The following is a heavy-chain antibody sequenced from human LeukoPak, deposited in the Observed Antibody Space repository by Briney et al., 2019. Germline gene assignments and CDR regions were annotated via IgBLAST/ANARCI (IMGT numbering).Heavy chain of an antibody. CDR3: AIGYSYGFDY. V-gene: IGHV4-59*01. J-gene: IGHJ4*02. D-gene: IGHD5-18*01. CDR1: GGSISSYY. Sequence: SETLSLTCTVSGGSISSYYWSWIRQPPGKGPEWIGYIYYSGSTNYNPSLKSRVTISVDTSKNQFPLKLSSVTAADTAVYYCAIGYSYGFDYWGQGTLVTVSS. CDR2: IYYSGST.